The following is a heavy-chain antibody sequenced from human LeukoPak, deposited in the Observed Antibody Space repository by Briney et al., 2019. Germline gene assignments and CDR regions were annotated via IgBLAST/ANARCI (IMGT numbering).Heavy chain of an antibody. J-gene: IGHJ4*02. CDR1: GGSISSGSYY. V-gene: IGHV4-61*02. D-gene: IGHD5-24*01. Sequence: TLSLTCTVSGGSISSGSYYWSWIRQPAGKGLEWIGRIYTSGSTNYNPSLKSRVTISVDTSKNQFSLKLSSVTAADTAVYYCARDRGDGYNYYFDYWGQGTLVTVSS. CDR2: IYTSGST. CDR3: ARDRGDGYNYYFDY.